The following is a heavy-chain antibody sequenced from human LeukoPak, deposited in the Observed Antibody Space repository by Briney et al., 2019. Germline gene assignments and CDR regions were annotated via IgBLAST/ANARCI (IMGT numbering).Heavy chain of an antibody. Sequence: PGGSLRLSCAASGFTFTSYAMSWIRQPPGKGLEWIGYIYYSGSTNYNPSLKSRVTISVDTSKNQFSLKLSSVTAADTAVYYCARSVSLSYFDYWGQGTLVTVSS. J-gene: IGHJ4*02. V-gene: IGHV4-59*01. CDR2: IYYSGST. CDR3: ARSVSLSYFDY. CDR1: GFTFTSYA. D-gene: IGHD3-16*01.